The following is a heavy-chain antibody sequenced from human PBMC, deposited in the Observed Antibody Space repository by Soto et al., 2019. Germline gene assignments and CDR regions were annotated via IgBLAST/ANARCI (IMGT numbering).Heavy chain of an antibody. J-gene: IGHJ4*02. CDR2: INHSGST. V-gene: IGHV4-34*01. CDR3: ASGKIEYSSSRFDY. Sequence: SETLSLTCAVYGGSFSGSYWIWIRQPPGKGLEWIGEINHSGSTNYNPSLKSRVTISVDTSKNQFSLKLSSVTAADTAVYYCASGKIEYSSSRFDYWGQGTLVTVSS. D-gene: IGHD6-6*01. CDR1: GGSFSGSY.